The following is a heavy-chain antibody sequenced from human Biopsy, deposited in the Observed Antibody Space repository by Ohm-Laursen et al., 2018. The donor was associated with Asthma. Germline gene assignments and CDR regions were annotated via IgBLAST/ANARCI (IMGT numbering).Heavy chain of an antibody. V-gene: IGHV1-18*01. Sequence: AASVKVSCKTSGYTFNSAGITWGRQAPGQGLEWMGWISVYNGNTKVAQKLQDRVTMITDTSTSTAYMELRSLRSDDTAVYFCARAVDYSHYYGIDVWGQGTTVTVS. CDR1: GYTFNSAG. J-gene: IGHJ6*02. D-gene: IGHD3-10*01. CDR2: ISVYNGNT. CDR3: ARAVDYSHYYGIDV.